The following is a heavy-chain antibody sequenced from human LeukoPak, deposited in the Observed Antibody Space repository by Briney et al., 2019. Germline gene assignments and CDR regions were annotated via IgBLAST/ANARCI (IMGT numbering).Heavy chain of an antibody. CDR1: GYPISSGYY. V-gene: IGHV4-38-2*02. Sequence: SETLSLTCTVSGYPISSGYYWGWIRQPPGKGLEWIGSIYHSGSTYYNPSLKSRVTISVDTSKNQFSLKLSSVTAADTAVYYCARDRPGYIYGYGLKYWGQGTLVTVSS. CDR2: IYHSGST. D-gene: IGHD5-18*01. J-gene: IGHJ4*02. CDR3: ARDRPGYIYGYGLKY.